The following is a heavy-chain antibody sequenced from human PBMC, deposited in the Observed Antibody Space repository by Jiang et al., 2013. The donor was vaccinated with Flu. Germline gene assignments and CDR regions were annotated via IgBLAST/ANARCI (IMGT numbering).Heavy chain of an antibody. Sequence: SGAEVKKPGASVKVSCKASGYTFTSYGISWVRQAPGQGLEWMGWISAYNGNTNYAQKFQGRVTMSTDTSTSTAYMELRSLRSDETAVYYCARGRYYYDSSGYYPIDAFDIWGQGTMVTVS. CDR3: ARGRYYYDSSGYYPIDAFDI. D-gene: IGHD3-22*01. CDR1: GYTFTSYG. J-gene: IGHJ3*02. CDR2: ISAYNGNT. V-gene: IGHV1-18*01.